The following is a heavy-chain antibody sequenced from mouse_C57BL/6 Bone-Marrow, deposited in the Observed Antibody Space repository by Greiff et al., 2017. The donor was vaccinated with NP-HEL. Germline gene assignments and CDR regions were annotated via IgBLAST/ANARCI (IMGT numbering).Heavy chain of an antibody. Sequence: QVHVKQSGAELVRPGASVTLSCKASGYTFTDYEMHWVKQTPVHGLEWNGAIDPETGGTAYNQKFKGKAILTADKSSSTAYMELRSLTSEDSAVYYCTRYGYDVPSWFAYWGQGTLVTVSA. CDR1: GYTFTDYE. CDR3: TRYGYDVPSWFAY. CDR2: IDPETGGT. J-gene: IGHJ3*01. D-gene: IGHD2-2*01. V-gene: IGHV1-15*01.